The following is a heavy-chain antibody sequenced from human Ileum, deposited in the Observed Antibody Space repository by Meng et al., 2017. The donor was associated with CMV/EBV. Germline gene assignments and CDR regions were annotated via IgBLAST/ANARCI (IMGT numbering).Heavy chain of an antibody. CDR3: ARVRVAARSRFLEN. Sequence: SETLSLTCTVSGGSISSGAYYWSWIRQHPGKGLEWIGYIYYSGSTYYNPSLKSRVTISVDTSKNQFSLKLSSVTAADTAVYYCARVRVAARSRFLENWGQGTLVTVSS. CDR1: GGSISSGAYY. D-gene: IGHD6-6*01. V-gene: IGHV4-31*03. CDR2: IYYSGST. J-gene: IGHJ4*02.